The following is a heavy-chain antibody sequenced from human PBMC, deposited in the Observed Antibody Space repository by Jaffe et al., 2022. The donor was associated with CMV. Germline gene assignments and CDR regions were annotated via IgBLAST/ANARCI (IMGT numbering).Heavy chain of an antibody. V-gene: IGHV3-48*03. J-gene: IGHJ4*02. CDR3: AREGVGATTDY. CDR1: GFTFSSYE. CDR2: ISSSGSTI. Sequence: EVQLVESGGGLVQPGGSLRLSCAASGFTFSSYEMNWVRQAPGKGLEWVSYISSSGSTIYYADSVKGRFTISRDNAKNSLYLQMNSLRAEDTAVYYCAREGVGATTDYWGQGTLVTVSS. D-gene: IGHD1-26*01.